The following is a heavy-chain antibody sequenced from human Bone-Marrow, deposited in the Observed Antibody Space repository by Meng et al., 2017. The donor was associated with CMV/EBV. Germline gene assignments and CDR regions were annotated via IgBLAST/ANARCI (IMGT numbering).Heavy chain of an antibody. CDR1: GFTISSGYY. CDR3: ARLDYYDSSGYRQLWSYYYYGMDV. V-gene: IGHV4-38-2*02. CDR2: IYDSGST. J-gene: IGHJ6*02. Sequence: SETLSLTCTASGFTISSGYYWDCIRQPPGKGLEWIGSIYDSGSTYYNPSLKSRVTISVDTSKNQCSLKLSSVTAADTAVYYRARLDYYDSSGYRQLWSYYYYGMDVWGQGTTVTVSS. D-gene: IGHD3-22*01.